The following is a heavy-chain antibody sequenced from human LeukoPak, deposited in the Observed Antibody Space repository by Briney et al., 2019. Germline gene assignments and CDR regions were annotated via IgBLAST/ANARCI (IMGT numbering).Heavy chain of an antibody. CDR3: ARDLAFYYYDSSGYFGAFDI. CDR2: ISWNSGSI. D-gene: IGHD3-22*01. Sequence: GGSLRLSCAASGFTFDDYAMHWVRQAPGKGLEWVSGISWNSGSIGYADSVKGRFTISRDNAKNSLYLQMNSLRAEDTAVYYCARDLAFYYYDSSGYFGAFDIWGQGTMVTVSS. V-gene: IGHV3-9*01. CDR1: GFTFDDYA. J-gene: IGHJ3*02.